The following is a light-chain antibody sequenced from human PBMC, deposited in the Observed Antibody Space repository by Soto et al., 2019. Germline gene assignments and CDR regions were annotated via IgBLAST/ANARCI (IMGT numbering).Light chain of an antibody. CDR1: QIVSSCS. Sequence: EIVLTQSPGTLSLSPGERATISCRASQIVSSCSLVWYQQKLGQVPGLLFYGASSRATGIPDRFIGCGFGKDFTFTFSRLEPEDFAVYYCQQYGSSPGTFGQGTKVDIK. CDR3: QQYGSSPGT. J-gene: IGKJ1*01. V-gene: IGKV3-20*01. CDR2: GAS.